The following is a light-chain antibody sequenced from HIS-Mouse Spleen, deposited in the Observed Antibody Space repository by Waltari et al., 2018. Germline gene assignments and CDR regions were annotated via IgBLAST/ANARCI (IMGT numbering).Light chain of an antibody. Sequence: QSVLTQPPSASGTPGQGVTISCSGSSSNIGSNYVYWYNQLPGTAPKLLIYRNNQRPSGVPDRFSGSKSGTSASLAISGLRSEDEADYYCAAWDDSLSGPVFGGGTKLTVL. V-gene: IGLV1-47*01. CDR2: RNN. CDR1: SSNIGSNY. J-gene: IGLJ3*02. CDR3: AAWDDSLSGPV.